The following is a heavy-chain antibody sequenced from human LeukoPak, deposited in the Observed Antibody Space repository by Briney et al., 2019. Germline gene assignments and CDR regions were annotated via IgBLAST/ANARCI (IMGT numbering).Heavy chain of an antibody. CDR1: GGSISSGGYY. V-gene: IGHV4-31*03. D-gene: IGHD6-13*01. J-gene: IGHJ4*02. Sequence: SETLSLTCTVSGGSISSGGYYWSWIRQHSGKGLEWIGEINHSGSTNYNPSLKSRVTISVDTSKNQFSLKLSSVTAADTAVYYCARGSSSSWDYWGQGTLVTVSS. CDR3: ARGSSSSWDY. CDR2: INHSGST.